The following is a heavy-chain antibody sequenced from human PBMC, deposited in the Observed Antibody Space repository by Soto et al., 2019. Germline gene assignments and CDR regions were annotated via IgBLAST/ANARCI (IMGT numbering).Heavy chain of an antibody. CDR1: GSYMRNDYYY. CDR3: ARWVEVSLDYFDS. J-gene: IGHJ4*02. CDR2: MHHSGRT. D-gene: IGHD2-15*01. Sequence: SETLSLTCAVSGSYMRNDYYYWSWVRQKPGKDLEWIGHMHHSGRTHYNPSLKSRVAISVDTSKNQFSLYLNSVTAADTAVYYCARWVEVSLDYFDSWGQGTPGHRL. V-gene: IGHV4-31*11.